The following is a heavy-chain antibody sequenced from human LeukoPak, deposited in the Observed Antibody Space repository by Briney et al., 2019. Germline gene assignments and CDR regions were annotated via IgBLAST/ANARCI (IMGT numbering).Heavy chain of an antibody. Sequence: ASVKVSCKASGYTFTGYYMHWVRQAPGQGLEWMGWINPNSGGTNYAQKFQGRVTMTRDSSISTAYMELSRLRSDDTAVYYCARNKDYDSSGYDFDYWGQGTLVTVSS. CDR2: INPNSGGT. CDR3: ARNKDYDSSGYDFDY. V-gene: IGHV1-2*02. J-gene: IGHJ4*02. CDR1: GYTFTGYY. D-gene: IGHD3-22*01.